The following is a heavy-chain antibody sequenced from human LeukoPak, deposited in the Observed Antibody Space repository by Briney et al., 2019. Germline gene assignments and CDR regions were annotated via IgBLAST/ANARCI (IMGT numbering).Heavy chain of an antibody. Sequence: ASVKVSCKASGYTFTSYAMNWVRQAPGQGLEWMGWISAYNGNTNYAQKLQGRVTMTTDTSTSTAYMELRSLRSDDTAVYYCARDGIVVGLDIWGQGTMVTVSS. D-gene: IGHD3-22*01. V-gene: IGHV1-18*01. CDR3: ARDGIVVGLDI. J-gene: IGHJ3*02. CDR2: ISAYNGNT. CDR1: GYTFTSYA.